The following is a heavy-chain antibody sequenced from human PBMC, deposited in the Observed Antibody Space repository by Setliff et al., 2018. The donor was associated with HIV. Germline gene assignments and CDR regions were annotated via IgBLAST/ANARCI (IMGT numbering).Heavy chain of an antibody. Sequence: LRLSCAASGFPFSSYEMDWFRQAPGKGLEWVSCITGSSDTIYYADSVKGRFTISRDNAKNTLFLQMNSLRAEDTAVYYCARLPQDVRSSIDFWGQGTLVTVSS. CDR2: ITGSSDTI. D-gene: IGHD6-6*01. V-gene: IGHV3-48*03. CDR1: GFPFSSYE. J-gene: IGHJ4*02. CDR3: ARLPQDVRSSIDF.